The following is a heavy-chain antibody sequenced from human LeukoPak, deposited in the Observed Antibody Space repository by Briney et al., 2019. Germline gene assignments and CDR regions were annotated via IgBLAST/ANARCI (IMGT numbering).Heavy chain of an antibody. V-gene: IGHV1-2*04. D-gene: IGHD6-19*01. CDR2: INPNSGGT. CDR1: GYTFTSYA. J-gene: IGHJ3*02. CDR3: ARDRGNQWLVLVGGHDAFDI. Sequence: ASVKVSCKASGYTFTSYAMNWVRQAPGQGLEWMGWINPNSGGTNYAQKFQGWVTMTRDTSISTAYMELSRLRSDDTAVYYCARDRGNQWLVLVGGHDAFDIWGQGTMVTVSS.